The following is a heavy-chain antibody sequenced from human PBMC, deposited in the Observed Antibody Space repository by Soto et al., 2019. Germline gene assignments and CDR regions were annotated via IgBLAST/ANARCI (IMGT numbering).Heavy chain of an antibody. D-gene: IGHD3-3*01. CDR3: ARDWTYYDFWSGPVDY. J-gene: IGHJ4*02. CDR1: GFKISSSS. CDR2: ISDSGSNT. Sequence: EVQLVESGGGLVQPGGSLRLSCAAFGFKISSSSMNWVRQAPGRGLEWVAYISDSGSNTLYADSVKGRFTISRDNAKNSLYLQMNSLRAEDTAVYYCARDWTYYDFWSGPVDYWGQGTLVTVSS. V-gene: IGHV3-48*04.